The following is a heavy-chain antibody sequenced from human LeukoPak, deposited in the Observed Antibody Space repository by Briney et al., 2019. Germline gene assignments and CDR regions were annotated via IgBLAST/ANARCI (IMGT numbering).Heavy chain of an antibody. V-gene: IGHV4-34*01. Sequence: KPSETLSLTCAVYGGSFSGYYWSWIRQPPGKGLEWIGEINHSGSTNYNPSLKSRVTISVDTSKNQFSLKLSSVTAADTAVYYCARASATWEAFDIWGQGTMVTVSS. CDR1: GGSFSGYY. CDR3: ARASATWEAFDI. CDR2: INHSGST. D-gene: IGHD1-26*01. J-gene: IGHJ3*02.